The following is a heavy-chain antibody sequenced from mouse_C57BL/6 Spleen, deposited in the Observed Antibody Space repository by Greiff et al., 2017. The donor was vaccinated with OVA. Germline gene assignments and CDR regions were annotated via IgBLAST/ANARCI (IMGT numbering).Heavy chain of an antibody. CDR3: ARRYGSSYNYVDY. J-gene: IGHJ2*01. V-gene: IGHV1-69*01. CDR2: IDPSDGYT. D-gene: IGHD1-1*01. Sequence: QVQLQQPGAELVMPGASVKLSCKASGYTFTSYWMHWVKQRPGQGLEWIGEIDPSDGYTNYKQKFKGKSTLTVDKSSSTAYMQLSSLTSEDSAVYYCARRYGSSYNYVDYWGQGTTLTVSS. CDR1: GYTFTSYW.